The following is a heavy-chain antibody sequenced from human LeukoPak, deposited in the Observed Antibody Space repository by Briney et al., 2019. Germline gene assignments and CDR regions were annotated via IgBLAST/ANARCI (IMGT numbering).Heavy chain of an antibody. J-gene: IGHJ6*02. D-gene: IGHD2-21*02. CDR3: ARGRAYCGGDCYSEMDV. CDR2: IYYSGST. CDR1: GGSISSYY. Sequence: SPSETLSLTCTVSGGSISSYYWSWIRQPPGKGLEWIGYIYYSGSTNYNPSLKSRVTISVDTSKNQFSLKLSFVTAADTAVYYCARGRAYCGGDCYSEMDVWGQGTTVTVSS. V-gene: IGHV4-59*08.